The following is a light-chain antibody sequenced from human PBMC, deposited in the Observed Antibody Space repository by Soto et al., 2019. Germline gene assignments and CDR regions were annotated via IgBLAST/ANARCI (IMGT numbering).Light chain of an antibody. Sequence: DVQMTQSPSTVSASVGDRVTITCRASHSISIWLAWYQQKPGKAPKLLIYKASSLESGVPSRFSGSGSGTEFTLTISSLQPDDFATYYCQQYNSYWTFGQGTKVDI. CDR2: KAS. J-gene: IGKJ1*01. V-gene: IGKV1-5*03. CDR3: QQYNSYWT. CDR1: HSISIW.